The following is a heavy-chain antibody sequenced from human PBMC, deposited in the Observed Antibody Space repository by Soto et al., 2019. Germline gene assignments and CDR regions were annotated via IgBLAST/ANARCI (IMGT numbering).Heavy chain of an antibody. CDR1: GFTFNNYW. D-gene: IGHD2-21*01. J-gene: IGHJ4*02. V-gene: IGHV3-7*05. CDR3: ATYRVGGDPSTPRSHY. Sequence: GGSLRLSCTASGFTFNNYWMQWVRQAPGRGLDWVANINQDGSEKNYVDSVKGRFTISRDNAKNSLHLQMNSLRAEDTAVYYCATYRVGGDPSTPRSHYRGQGTLVTVSS. CDR2: INQDGSEK.